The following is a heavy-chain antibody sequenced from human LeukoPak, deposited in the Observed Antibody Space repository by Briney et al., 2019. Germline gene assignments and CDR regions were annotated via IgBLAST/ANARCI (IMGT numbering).Heavy chain of an antibody. J-gene: IGHJ6*02. CDR3: ARDSWGGYDLLGLGVYGMDV. CDR1: GASISRYY. D-gene: IGHD5-12*01. V-gene: IGHV4-59*12. CDR2: IYYSGST. Sequence: SSETLSLTCTVSGASISRYYWSWIRQPPGKGLEWIGYIYYSGSTNYNPSLKSRVTISVDTSKNQVSLKLTSVTAADTAVYYCARDSWGGYDLLGLGVYGMDVWGQGTTVTVSS.